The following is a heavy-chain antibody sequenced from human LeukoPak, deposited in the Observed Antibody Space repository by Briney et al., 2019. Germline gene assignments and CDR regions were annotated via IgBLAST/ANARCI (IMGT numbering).Heavy chain of an antibody. CDR1: GGSISSSSYY. Sequence: SETLSLTCTVSGGSISSSSYYWGWIRQPPGKGLEWIGSVYYRGSTYYNPSLKSRVTISIDTSKNQFSLNLSSVTAADTAVYYCVRRDFGAGSYSPHFDSWGQGTLVTVSS. D-gene: IGHD3-10*01. J-gene: IGHJ4*02. CDR3: VRRDFGAGSYSPHFDS. CDR2: VYYRGST. V-gene: IGHV4-39*01.